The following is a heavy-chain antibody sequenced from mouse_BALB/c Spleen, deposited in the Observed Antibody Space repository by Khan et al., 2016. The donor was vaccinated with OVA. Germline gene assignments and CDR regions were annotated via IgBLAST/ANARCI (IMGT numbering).Heavy chain of an antibody. D-gene: IGHD1-3*01. CDR2: IWAGGST. Sequence: VKLVESGPGLVAPSQSLSITCTVSGFSLTSYGVHWVRQPPGKGLEWLGVIWAGGSTNYNSALMSRLSISKDNSKSQVFLKMKSMQTDDTSMYYCARLEDIWGQGTTLTVSS. J-gene: IGHJ2*01. V-gene: IGHV2-9*02. CDR1: GFSLTSYG. CDR3: ARLEDI.